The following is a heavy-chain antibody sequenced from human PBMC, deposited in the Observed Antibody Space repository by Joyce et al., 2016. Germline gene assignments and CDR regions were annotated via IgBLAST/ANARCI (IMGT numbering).Heavy chain of an antibody. Sequence: EVQLLESGGGLVQTGGSLSLSCTPSGFTFNIAAMNWFRQAPGKGLGWISIINFNGFNAYYADSVKGRFTITRDNSRNTLSLQMNSLRAEDTAIYYCAKEIEGTVWGQGTMVTVSS. CDR3: AKEIEGTV. CDR2: INFNGFNA. CDR1: GFTFNIAA. D-gene: IGHD3-10*01. J-gene: IGHJ3*01. V-gene: IGHV3-23*01.